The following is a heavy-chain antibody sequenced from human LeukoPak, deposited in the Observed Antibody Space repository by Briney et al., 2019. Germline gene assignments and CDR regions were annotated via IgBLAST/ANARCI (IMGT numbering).Heavy chain of an antibody. D-gene: IGHD3-9*01. V-gene: IGHV1-69*06. CDR1: GGTFSSYA. CDR2: IIPIFGTA. CDR3: ARGDYDILTGYYYLSLDY. Sequence: GASVKVSCKASGGTFSSYAISWVRQAPGQGLEWMGGIIPIFGTANYAQKFQGRVTITADKSTSTAYMELSSLGSEDTAVYYCARGDYDILTGYYYLSLDYWGQGTLVTVSS. J-gene: IGHJ4*02.